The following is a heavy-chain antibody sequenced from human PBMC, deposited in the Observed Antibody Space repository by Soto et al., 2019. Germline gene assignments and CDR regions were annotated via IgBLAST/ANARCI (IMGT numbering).Heavy chain of an antibody. D-gene: IGHD6-19*01. Sequence: EVQLVESGGGLVQPGGSLRLSCAASGLTFSSYWMHWVRQAPGKGLVWVSRISTDGGVTTYADSVKGRFTISRDNAKNTLYLQMNSLRTEDTAVYYCARAPYSSGWWGFDCWGQGTLVTVSS. V-gene: IGHV3-74*01. J-gene: IGHJ4*02. CDR3: ARAPYSSGWWGFDC. CDR2: ISTDGGVT. CDR1: GLTFSSYW.